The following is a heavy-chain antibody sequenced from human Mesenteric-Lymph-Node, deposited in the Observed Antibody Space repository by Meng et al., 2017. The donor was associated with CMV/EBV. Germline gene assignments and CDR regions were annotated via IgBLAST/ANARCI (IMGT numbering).Heavy chain of an antibody. J-gene: IGHJ4*02. Sequence: SETLSLTCTVSSASISSGGYYWSWIRQHPGKGLEWIGYIYHSGSTYYNPSLKSRVTISVDTSKNQFSLKLSSVTAADTAVYYCARAWYSSSRGDYWGQGTLVTVSS. V-gene: IGHV4-31*03. D-gene: IGHD6-13*01. CDR1: SASISSGGYY. CDR3: ARAWYSSSRGDY. CDR2: IYHSGST.